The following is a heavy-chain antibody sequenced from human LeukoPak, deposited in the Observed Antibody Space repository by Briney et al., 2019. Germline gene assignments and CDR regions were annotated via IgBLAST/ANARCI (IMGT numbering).Heavy chain of an antibody. V-gene: IGHV1-24*01. CDR3: ATFGSSWYIAFDI. D-gene: IGHD6-13*01. CDR2: FDPEDGET. CDR1: GYTLTELS. J-gene: IGHJ3*02. Sequence: ASVKVSCKVSGYTLTELSMHWVRQAPGKGLEWMGGFDPEDGETIYAQKFQGRVTMTEDTSTDIAYMELSSLRSEDTAVYYCATFGSSWYIAFDIWGQGTMVTVSS.